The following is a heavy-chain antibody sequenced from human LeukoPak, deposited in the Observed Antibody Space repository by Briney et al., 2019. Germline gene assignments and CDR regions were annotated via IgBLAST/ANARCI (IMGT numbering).Heavy chain of an antibody. CDR3: ARSPGYCSGGSRIYFDY. V-gene: IGHV3-23*01. Sequence: PGGSLRLSCAASGFTFSSYAMSWVRQAPGKGLEWVSTISGSGDYTYYADSVKGRFTISRDNAKNTLSLQMNSLRAEDTAVYYCARSPGYCSGGSRIYFDYWGQGTLVTVSS. CDR2: ISGSGDYT. J-gene: IGHJ4*02. D-gene: IGHD2-15*01. CDR1: GFTFSSYA.